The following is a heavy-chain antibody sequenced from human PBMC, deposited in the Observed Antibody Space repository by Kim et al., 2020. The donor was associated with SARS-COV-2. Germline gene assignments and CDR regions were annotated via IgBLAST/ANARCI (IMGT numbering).Heavy chain of an antibody. D-gene: IGHD3-22*01. V-gene: IGHV4-39*07. CDR3: ARVVDYYDSSGYHVPDY. CDR2: IYYSGST. CDR1: GGSISSSSYY. Sequence: SETLSLTCTVSGGSISSSSYYWGWIRQPPGKGLEWIGSIYYSGSTYYNPSLKSRVTISVDTSKNQFSLKLSSVTAADTAVYYCARVVDYYDSSGYHVPDYWGQGTLVTVSS. J-gene: IGHJ4*02.